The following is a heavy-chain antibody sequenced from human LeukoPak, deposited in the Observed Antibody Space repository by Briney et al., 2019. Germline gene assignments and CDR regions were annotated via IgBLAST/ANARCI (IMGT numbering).Heavy chain of an antibody. J-gene: IGHJ4*02. CDR2: ISHDGTNK. Sequence: PGGSLRLSCGASGFIFSDYGMRWVRQAPGRGLEWVAVISHDGTNKYYADSVKGRFTISRDNSKDTLYLQVNSLRAEDTAVYYCANRAKSGTKPFDYWGQGALVTVSS. CDR1: GFIFSDYG. V-gene: IGHV3-30*18. D-gene: IGHD1-26*01. CDR3: ANRAKSGTKPFDY.